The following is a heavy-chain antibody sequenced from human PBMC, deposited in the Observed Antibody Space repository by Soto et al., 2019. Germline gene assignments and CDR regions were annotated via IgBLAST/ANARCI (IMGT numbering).Heavy chain of an antibody. D-gene: IGHD3-22*01. CDR1: GFTFSSYA. Sequence: EVQLLESGGGLVQPGGSLRLSCAASGFTFSSYAMSGVLQAPGKGLEWVSAISGSGGSTYYADSVKGRFTISRDKSKNTLYLQMNSLRADDTAVYYCAKVNTMILLWGFDYWGQGTLVTVSS. CDR3: AKVNTMILLWGFDY. J-gene: IGHJ4*02. CDR2: ISGSGGST. V-gene: IGHV3-23*01.